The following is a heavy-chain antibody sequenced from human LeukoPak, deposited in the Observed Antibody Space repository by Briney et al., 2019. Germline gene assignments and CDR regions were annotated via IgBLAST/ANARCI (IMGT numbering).Heavy chain of an antibody. CDR2: IIPILGIA. CDR1: GGTFSSYT. V-gene: IGHV1-69*02. Sequence: GASVKVSCKASGGTFSSYTINWVRQAPGQGLEWMGRIIPILGIANYAQKFQGRVTITADKSTSTAYMELSSLRSEDTAVYYCARGPNVHPYYYMDVWGKGTTVTVSS. J-gene: IGHJ6*03. CDR3: ARGPNVHPYYYMDV.